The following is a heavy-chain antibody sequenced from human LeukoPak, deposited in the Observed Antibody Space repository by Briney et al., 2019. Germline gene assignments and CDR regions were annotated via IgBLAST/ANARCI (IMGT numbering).Heavy chain of an antibody. V-gene: IGHV4-61*02. CDR1: GGSISSGSYY. CDR2: IYTSGST. Sequence: SETLSLTCTVSGGSISSGSYYWSWIRQPAGKGLEWIGRIYTSGSTNYNPSLKTRVTMSVDTSKNQFSLKLSSVTAADTAVYYCARDNGNFDYWGQGTLVTVSS. J-gene: IGHJ4*02. CDR3: ARDNGNFDY. D-gene: IGHD3-16*02.